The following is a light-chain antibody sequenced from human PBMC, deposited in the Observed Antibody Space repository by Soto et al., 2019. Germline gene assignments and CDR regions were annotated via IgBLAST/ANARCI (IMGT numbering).Light chain of an antibody. V-gene: IGKV3-20*01. CDR3: QQYGSSPPFT. Sequence: EIVLTQSPGTLSLSPGERATLSCRASQSVSSSYLAWYQQKPGQAPRLLIYGASSRATGIPDRFSGSGSGTDFTLTISRLEPEEFAVYYCQQYGSSPPFTFGGRTKVEIK. CDR1: QSVSSSY. CDR2: GAS. J-gene: IGKJ4*01.